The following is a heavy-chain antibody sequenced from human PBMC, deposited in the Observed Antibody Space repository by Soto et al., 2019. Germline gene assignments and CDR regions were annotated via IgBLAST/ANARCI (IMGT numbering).Heavy chain of an antibody. CDR1: GYPYSTYS. CDR2: INAGNGDT. J-gene: IGHJ6*02. D-gene: IGHD1-26*01. CDR3: ARGRIIANSPNRAYYHPMDV. V-gene: IGHV1-3*01. Sequence: XSVKVSSKAAGYPYSTYSIHWVRQAPGQRLEWVGWINAGNGDTKYSQKFQGRVSITRDTSATTTYMDLSSVTYEDTAVYYCARGRIIANSPNRAYYHPMDVCGQRTTVTVSS.